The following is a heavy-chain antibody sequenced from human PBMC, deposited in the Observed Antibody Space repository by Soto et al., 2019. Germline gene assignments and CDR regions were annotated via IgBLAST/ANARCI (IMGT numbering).Heavy chain of an antibody. CDR2: MNPNSGNT. CDR1: GYTFTSYD. CDR3: ARGVKYGAYARWFDP. J-gene: IGHJ5*02. Sequence: QVQLVQSGAEVKKPGASVKVSCKASGYTFTSYDINWVRQATGQGLEYLGWMNPNSGNTGYVQKFQGRVTMTRDTSXXTADMELSSLRSEDTAVYFCARGVKYGAYARWFDPWGQGTLVTVSS. D-gene: IGHD4-17*01. V-gene: IGHV1-8*01.